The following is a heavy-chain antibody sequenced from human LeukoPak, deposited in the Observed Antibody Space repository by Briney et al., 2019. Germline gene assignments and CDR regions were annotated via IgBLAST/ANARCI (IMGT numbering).Heavy chain of an antibody. CDR2: IYYSGST. CDR1: GGSISSYY. CDR3: ARDTGSSSPWFDP. D-gene: IGHD6-13*01. Sequence: SETLSLTCTVSGGSISSYYWSWIRQPPGKGLEWIGYIYYSGSTNYNPSLKSRVTISVDTSKNQFSLKLSSVTAADTAVYYCARDTGSSSPWFDPWGQGTLVTVSS. J-gene: IGHJ5*02. V-gene: IGHV4-59*01.